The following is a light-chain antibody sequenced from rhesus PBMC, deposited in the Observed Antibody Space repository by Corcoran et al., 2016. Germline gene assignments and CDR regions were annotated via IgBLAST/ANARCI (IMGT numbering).Light chain of an antibody. CDR1: QSVSSY. CDR3: QQYNIWRT. Sequence: EIVMTQSPATLSLSPGERATLSCRASQSVSSYVAWYQQKPEQAPRLLTYGASSWATGIPDRFSGSGSGKDFTLIISSLEPEDVGLYYCQQYNIWRTFGQGTKVEIK. CDR2: GAS. J-gene: IGKJ1*01. V-gene: IGKV3S9*01.